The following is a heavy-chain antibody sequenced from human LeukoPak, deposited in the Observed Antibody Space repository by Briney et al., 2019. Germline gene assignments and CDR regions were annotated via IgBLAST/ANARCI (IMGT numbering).Heavy chain of an antibody. CDR1: GFTFRSYA. CDR2: ISGSGGST. V-gene: IGHV3-23*01. D-gene: IGHD3-10*01. CDR3: AKDRGSGSVFDY. Sequence: GGSLRLSSAASGFTFRSYAMSWVRQAPGKGLEWVSAISGSGGSTYYADSVKGRFTISRDNSKNTLYLQMNSLRAEDTAVYYCAKDRGSGSVFDYWGQGTLVTVSS. J-gene: IGHJ4*02.